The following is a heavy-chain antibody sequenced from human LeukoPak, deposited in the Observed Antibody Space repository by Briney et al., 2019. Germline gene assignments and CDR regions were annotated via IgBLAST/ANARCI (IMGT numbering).Heavy chain of an antibody. D-gene: IGHD3-22*01. CDR3: AQRGVVIRVILVGFHKEAYYFDS. V-gene: IGHV3-23*01. J-gene: IGHJ4*02. CDR1: GITLRNYG. CDR2: ISDSGGST. Sequence: GGSLRLSCAVSGITLRNYGMSWVRQAPGKGLEWVAGISDSGGSTNYADSAKGRFTISRDNPKNTLYLQMNSLRAEDTAVYFCAQRGVVIRVILVGFHKEAYYFDSWGQGALVTVSS.